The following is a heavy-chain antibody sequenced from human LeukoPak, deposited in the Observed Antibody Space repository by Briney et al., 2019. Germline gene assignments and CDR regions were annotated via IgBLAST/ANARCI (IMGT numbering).Heavy chain of an antibody. J-gene: IGHJ4*02. Sequence: SGGSLRLSCAASGFTFSDYYMSWIRQAPGKGLEWVAVISYDGSNKYYADSVKGRFTISRDNSKNTLYLQMNSLRAEDTAVYYCARDYNGDYDYWGQGTLVTVSS. CDR2: ISYDGSNK. D-gene: IGHD4-17*01. CDR3: ARDYNGDYDY. CDR1: GFTFSDYY. V-gene: IGHV3-30-3*01.